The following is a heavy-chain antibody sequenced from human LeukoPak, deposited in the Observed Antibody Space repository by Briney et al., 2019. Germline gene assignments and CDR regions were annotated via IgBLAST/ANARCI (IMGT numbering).Heavy chain of an antibody. CDR2: VHLNGRT. V-gene: IGHV4-4*02. CDR3: ARGYCTATSCYFPLKGFDP. Sequence: PSGTLSLTCGVSGGSISSINWWTWVRQPPGGGLEWIGEVHLNGRTHYNPSLKSRVAMSVDTSKNQFSLRLSSVTAADTAVYYCARGYCTATSCYFPLKGFDPWGQGTLVTVSS. CDR1: GGSISSINW. D-gene: IGHD2-2*01. J-gene: IGHJ5*02.